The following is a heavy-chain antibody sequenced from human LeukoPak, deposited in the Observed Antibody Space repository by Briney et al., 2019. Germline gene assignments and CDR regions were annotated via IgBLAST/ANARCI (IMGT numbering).Heavy chain of an antibody. V-gene: IGHV3-23*01. CDR1: GFTFSSYA. CDR3: AKDHPRYGDYQYYFDY. D-gene: IGHD4-17*01. Sequence: GGSLRLSCAASGFTFSSYAMSWVRQAPGKGLEWVSAISGSGGSTYYADSVKGRFTISRDNSKNTLYLQMNSLRAEDTAVYYCAKDHPRYGDYQYYFDYWGQGTLVTVSS. CDR2: ISGSGGST. J-gene: IGHJ4*02.